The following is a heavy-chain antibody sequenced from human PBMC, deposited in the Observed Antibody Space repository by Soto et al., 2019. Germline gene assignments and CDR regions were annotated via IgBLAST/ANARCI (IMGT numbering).Heavy chain of an antibody. J-gene: IGHJ3*02. D-gene: IGHD2-2*01. CDR2: IYYSGST. V-gene: IGHV4-59*01. CDR3: ARGGDIVVVPAAIAFDI. CDR1: GGSISSYY. Sequence: SETLSLTCTVSGGSISSYYWSWIRQPPGKGLEWIGYIYYSGSTNYNPSLKSRVTISVDTSKNQFSLKLSSVTAADTAVYYCARGGDIVVVPAAIAFDIWGQGTMVTVSS.